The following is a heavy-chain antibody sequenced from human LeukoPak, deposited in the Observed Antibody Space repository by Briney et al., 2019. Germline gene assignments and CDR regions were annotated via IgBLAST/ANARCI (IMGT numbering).Heavy chain of an antibody. D-gene: IGHD2-21*01. CDR1: GFTFSSYS. V-gene: IGHV3-21*01. CDR2: ISHSGSPI. Sequence: GGSLRLSCAAPGFTFSSYSINWVRQAPGKGLEWVSSISHSGSPIYYADSMKGRFTISRDNAKNSVDLQMNSLRAEDTAVYYCARDMYGGYSDYWGQGTLVTVSS. CDR3: ARDMYGGYSDY. J-gene: IGHJ4*02.